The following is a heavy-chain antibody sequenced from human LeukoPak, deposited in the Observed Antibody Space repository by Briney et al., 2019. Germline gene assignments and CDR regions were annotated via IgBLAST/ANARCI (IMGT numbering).Heavy chain of an antibody. Sequence: SETLSLTCTVSGGSISSSSYYWGWIRQPPGKGLEWIGSIYYSGSTCYNPSLKSRVTISVDTSKNQFSLKLSSVTAADTAVYYCARAVVPAASRNWFDPWGQGTLVTVSS. J-gene: IGHJ5*02. D-gene: IGHD2-2*01. V-gene: IGHV4-39*01. CDR3: ARAVVPAASRNWFDP. CDR1: GGSISSSSYY. CDR2: IYYSGST.